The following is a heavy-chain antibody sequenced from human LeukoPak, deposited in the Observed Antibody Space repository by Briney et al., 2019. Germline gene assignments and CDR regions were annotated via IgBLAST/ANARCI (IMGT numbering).Heavy chain of an antibody. Sequence: GESLKISCKGSGYSFTSYWIGWVRQMPGKGLEWMGIIYPGDSDTRYSPSFQGQVTISADKSISTAYLQWSSLKASDTAMYYCAIFPAYYYDSSGYYRIFDYWGQGTLATVSS. V-gene: IGHV5-51*01. CDR2: IYPGDSDT. D-gene: IGHD3-22*01. CDR1: GYSFTSYW. CDR3: AIFPAYYYDSSGYYRIFDY. J-gene: IGHJ4*02.